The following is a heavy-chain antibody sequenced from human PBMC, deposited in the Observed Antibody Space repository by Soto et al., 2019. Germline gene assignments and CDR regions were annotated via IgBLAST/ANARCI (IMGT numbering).Heavy chain of an antibody. J-gene: IGHJ6*02. CDR3: ARGGYCTNGVCSHYYYYGMDV. Sequence: KTSETLSLTCTVSGGSISSYYWSWIRQPAGKGLEWIGRIYTSGSTNYNPSLKSRVTMSVDTSKNQFSLKLSSVTAADTAVYYCARGGYCTNGVCSHYYYYGMDVWGQGTTVT. CDR1: GGSISSYY. D-gene: IGHD2-8*01. V-gene: IGHV4-4*07. CDR2: IYTSGST.